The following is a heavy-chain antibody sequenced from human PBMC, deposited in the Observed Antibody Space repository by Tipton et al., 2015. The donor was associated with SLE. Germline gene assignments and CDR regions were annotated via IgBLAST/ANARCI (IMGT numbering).Heavy chain of an antibody. D-gene: IGHD3-16*01. CDR1: GGSISSSSYY. CDR2: IYYSGST. V-gene: IGHV4-39*01. CDR3: ARADRFH. J-gene: IGHJ4*02. Sequence: TLSLTCTVSGGSISSSSYYWGWIRQPPGKGLEWIGSIYYSGSTYYNPSLKSRVTISVDTSKNQFSLKLSSVTAADTAVYYCARADRFHWGQGTLVTVSS.